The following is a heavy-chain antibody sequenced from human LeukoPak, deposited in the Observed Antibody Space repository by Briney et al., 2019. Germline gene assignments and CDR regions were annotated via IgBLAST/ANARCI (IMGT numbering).Heavy chain of an antibody. D-gene: IGHD3-10*01. J-gene: IGHJ5*02. V-gene: IGHV4-61*02. Sequence: PSETLSLTCTVSGGSISSGSYYWSWIRQPAGKGLEWIGRIYTSGSTNYNPSLKSRVTISVDTSKNQFSLKLSSVTAADTAVYYCARVVGRGVIIGWFDPWGQGTLVTVSS. CDR1: GGSISSGSYY. CDR3: ARVVGRGVIIGWFDP. CDR2: IYTSGST.